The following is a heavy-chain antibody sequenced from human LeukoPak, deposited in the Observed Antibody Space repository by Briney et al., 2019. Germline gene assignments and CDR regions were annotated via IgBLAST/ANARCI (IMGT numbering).Heavy chain of an antibody. CDR2: INRSGST. CDR1: SETFIKDN. D-gene: IGHD1-1*01. J-gene: IGHJ2*01. V-gene: IGHV4-34*01. CDR3: ARGGTLTEVYNHWFFDL. Sequence: SETLSLTCAVYSETFIKDNWDWVRQPPGKGLQWIGKINRSGSTDYNPSLKSRVTLSFDKSKKQLSVTLSSVTAADTAVYYCARGGTLTEVYNHWFFDLWGRGTLVTVS.